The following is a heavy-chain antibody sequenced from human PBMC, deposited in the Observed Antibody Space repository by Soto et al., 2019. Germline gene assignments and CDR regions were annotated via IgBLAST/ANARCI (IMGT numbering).Heavy chain of an antibody. D-gene: IGHD3-22*01. Sequence: SETLSLTCTVSGGSVSSGSYYWSWIRQPPGKGLEWIGLIYYSGSTNYNPSLKSRVTISVDTSKNQFSLKLSSVTAADTAVYYCARHSPYYYDSSGYYYDGAFDIWGQGTMVT. J-gene: IGHJ3*02. CDR2: IYYSGST. CDR1: GGSVSSGSYY. V-gene: IGHV4-61*01. CDR3: ARHSPYYYDSSGYYYDGAFDI.